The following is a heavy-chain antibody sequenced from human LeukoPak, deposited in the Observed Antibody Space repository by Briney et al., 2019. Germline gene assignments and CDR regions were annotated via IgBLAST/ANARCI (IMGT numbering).Heavy chain of an antibody. D-gene: IGHD5-12*01. J-gene: IGHJ2*01. CDR2: ISPSSSTV. CDR3: ARDSATIGVYWYFDL. V-gene: IGHV3-48*02. Sequence: PGGSLRLSCAASGLTFSSYSMNCLRQAPGKGLEWVSYISPSSSTVYYADSVKGRFTISRENAKNSLYLEMNSLRDEDTAVYYCARDSATIGVYWYFDLWGRGTLVIVSS. CDR1: GLTFSSYS.